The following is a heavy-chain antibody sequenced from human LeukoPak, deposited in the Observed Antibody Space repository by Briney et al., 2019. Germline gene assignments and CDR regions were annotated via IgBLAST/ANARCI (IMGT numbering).Heavy chain of an antibody. D-gene: IGHD6-13*01. V-gene: IGHV3-21*01. CDR2: ISSSSSYI. J-gene: IGHJ1*01. CDR1: GFTFSSYS. Sequence: PGRSLRLSCAPSGFTFSSYSMKWVRQAPGKGLEWVSSISSSSSYIYYADSVKGRFTISRDNAKNSLYLQMNSLRAEDTAVYYCARDHPYSSSWSPTEYFQHWGQGTLVTVSS. CDR3: ARDHPYSSSWSPTEYFQH.